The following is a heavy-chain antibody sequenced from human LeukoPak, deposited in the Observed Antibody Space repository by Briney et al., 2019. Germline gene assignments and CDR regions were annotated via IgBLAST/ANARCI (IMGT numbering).Heavy chain of an antibody. V-gene: IGHV4-31*03. Sequence: SQTVSLTCTVSGGSISSGGYYWSWIRQHPGKGLEWIGYIYYSGGTYYSPSLKSRVTISVDTSKNEFSLKLSSVTAADTAVYYCARYKCGYCSSTESQYGMDVWGQGTTVTVSS. J-gene: IGHJ6*02. CDR1: GGSISSGGYY. CDR2: IYYSGGT. D-gene: IGHD2-2*03. CDR3: ARYKCGYCSSTESQYGMDV.